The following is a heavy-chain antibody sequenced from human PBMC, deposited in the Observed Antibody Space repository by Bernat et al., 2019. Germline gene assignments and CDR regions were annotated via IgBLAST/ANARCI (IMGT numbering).Heavy chain of an antibody. CDR2: INGDGTIT. D-gene: IGHD5/OR15-5a*01. CDR1: GFTFSGDW. V-gene: IGHV3-74*01. Sequence: EVKLVESGGGLIQPGGSLRLSCAASGFTFSGDWMHWVRQVPGKGLVWVSRINGDGTITDYADWGKGRFTISRDNAKKTLYLQMNSLRVEDTAVYYCVRSVSGAAGFFDYWGPGSLVTVSS. J-gene: IGHJ4*02. CDR3: VRSVSGAAGFFDY.